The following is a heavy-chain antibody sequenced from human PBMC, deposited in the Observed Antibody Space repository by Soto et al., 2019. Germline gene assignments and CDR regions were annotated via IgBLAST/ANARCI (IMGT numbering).Heavy chain of an antibody. CDR3: ARHLPVSVFGQDY. Sequence: SETLSLTCTVSGGSVSSSSYYWGWIRQPPGKGLEYIGNIYDSETTYYNPSLKSRVTISVDTSKNQFSLNLTSVTAADTAVFYCARHLPVSVFGQDYWGPGSQVTVSS. CDR1: GGSVSSSSYY. D-gene: IGHD3-3*02. V-gene: IGHV4-39*01. CDR2: IYDSETT. J-gene: IGHJ4*02.